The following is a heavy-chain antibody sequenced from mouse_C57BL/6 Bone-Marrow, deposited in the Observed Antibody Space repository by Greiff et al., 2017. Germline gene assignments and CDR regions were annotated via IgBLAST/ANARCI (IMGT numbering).Heavy chain of an antibody. V-gene: IGHV1-50*01. Sequence: VQLQQPGAELVKPGASVKLSCKASGYTFTSYWMQWVKQRPGQGLEWIGEIDPSDSYTNYNQKFKGKATLTVDTSSSTAYMQLSSLTSEDSAVYYCARTDAYWGQGTLVTVSA. CDR3: ARTDAY. J-gene: IGHJ3*01. CDR2: IDPSDSYT. CDR1: GYTFTSYW.